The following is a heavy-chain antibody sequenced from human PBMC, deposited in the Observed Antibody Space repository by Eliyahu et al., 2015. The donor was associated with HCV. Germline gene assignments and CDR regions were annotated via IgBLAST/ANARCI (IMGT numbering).Heavy chain of an antibody. Sequence: QVQLQESGPGLVKPSETLSLTCPXSGGSIPSYYXSWIRXPPGKGLEWVGYIHYSGSTNYNPSLKSRVTISVDTSKNQFSLKVTSVTAADTAVYFCASGGGGIAVAGTGGWFDPWGQGTLVTVSS. CDR1: GGSIPSYY. CDR3: ASGGGGIAVAGTGGWFDP. D-gene: IGHD6-19*01. CDR2: IHYSGST. V-gene: IGHV4-59*01. J-gene: IGHJ5*02.